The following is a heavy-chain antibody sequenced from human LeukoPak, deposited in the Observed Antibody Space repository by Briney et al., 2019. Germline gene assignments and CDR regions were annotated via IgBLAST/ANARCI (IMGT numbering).Heavy chain of an antibody. CDR1: GFTFSRYW. D-gene: IGHD5-18*01. CDR2: IKQDGSEK. V-gene: IGHV3-7*01. J-gene: IGHJ4*02. Sequence: GGSLRLSCAASGFTFSRYWMSWVRQAPGKGLEWVANIKQDGSEKYYVDSVKGRFTISRDNAKNSLYLQMNSLRAEDTAVYYCAGVLGIFSYGYSNYFDYWGQGTLVTVSS. CDR3: AGVLGIFSYGYSNYFDY.